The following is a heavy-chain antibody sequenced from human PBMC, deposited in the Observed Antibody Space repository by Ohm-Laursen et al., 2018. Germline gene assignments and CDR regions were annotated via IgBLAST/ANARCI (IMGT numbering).Heavy chain of an antibody. CDR3: AVSEVRYSFTYLADF. J-gene: IGHJ4*02. V-gene: IGHV4-4*07. D-gene: IGHD3-9*01. CDR2: MYATGSS. CDR1: GDSINNYY. Sequence: SQTLSLTCTVPGDSINNYYWSWIRQPAGKGLEWIGRMYATGSSNYNPSLNSRVTMSVDTSRNQFSLKLTSVTAADTAVYYCAVSEVRYSFTYLADFWGQGTLVTVPS.